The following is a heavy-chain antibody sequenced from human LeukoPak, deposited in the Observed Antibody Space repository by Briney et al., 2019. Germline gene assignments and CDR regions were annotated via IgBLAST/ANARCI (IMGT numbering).Heavy chain of an antibody. CDR1: GGPISSPNHF. J-gene: IGHJ1*01. CDR2: GYYGGST. CDR3: ARVVAGTKDFQH. Sequence: PSETLSLTCTVSGGPISSPNHFWGWVRQPPGKGLEWIGSGYYGGSTYSNPSLKSRVTMSADTSKNQISLTLSSVTAADTAVYYCARVVAGTKDFQHWGQGTLVTVSS. D-gene: IGHD6-19*01. V-gene: IGHV4-39*01.